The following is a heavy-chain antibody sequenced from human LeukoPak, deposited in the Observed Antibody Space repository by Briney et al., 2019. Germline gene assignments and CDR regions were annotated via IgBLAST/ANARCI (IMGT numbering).Heavy chain of an antibody. CDR2: VNRDGSST. J-gene: IGHJ4*02. D-gene: IGHD6-25*01. CDR3: ARDDYSSADY. Sequence: PGGSLRLSCAASGFTFSNYWMHWVRQAPGEGLVWVSRVNRDGSSTYYADSVKGRFTISRDNAKNTLYLQMNSLRAEDTAVYFCARDDYSSADYWGQGTLVTVSS. CDR1: GFTFSNYW. V-gene: IGHV3-74*01.